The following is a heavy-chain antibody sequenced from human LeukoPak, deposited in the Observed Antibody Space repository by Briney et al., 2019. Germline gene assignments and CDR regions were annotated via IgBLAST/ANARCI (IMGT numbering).Heavy chain of an antibody. V-gene: IGHV3-30-3*01. CDR2: MSYDGSKK. D-gene: IGHD3-22*01. Sequence: PVGSLRLSCAASVFTFSSYAMHWVRQAPGEGLEWVAVMSYDGSKKDYADSVKGRFTISRDNSKSTLYLQMNSLRVEDTAVYYCARDDYGSGYYSGLLDCWGQGNLVTVSS. CDR3: ARDDYGSGYYSGLLDC. J-gene: IGHJ4*02. CDR1: VFTFSSYA.